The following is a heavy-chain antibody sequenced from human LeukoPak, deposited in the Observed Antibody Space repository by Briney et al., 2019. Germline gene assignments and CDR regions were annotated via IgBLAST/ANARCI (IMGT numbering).Heavy chain of an antibody. J-gene: IGHJ4*02. Sequence: SETLSLTCTVSGGSISSGGYYWSWIRQPPGKGLEWIGYIYHSGSTYYNPSLSGRVAISLDKSRHHFTLMVTAVTAADTAFYYCARKGPEHLPTYFDHWGRGILVTVSS. D-gene: IGHD2-21*01. CDR3: ARKGPEHLPTYFDH. CDR1: GGSISSGGYY. CDR2: IYHSGST. V-gene: IGHV4-30-2*01.